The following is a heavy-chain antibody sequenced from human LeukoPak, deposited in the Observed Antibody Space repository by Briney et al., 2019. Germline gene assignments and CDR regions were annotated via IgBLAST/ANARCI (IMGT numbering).Heavy chain of an antibody. V-gene: IGHV1-18*01. CDR2: ISVYNGNT. CDR3: ARGWDSSSSSGVWAWIDT. J-gene: IGHJ5*02. CDR1: GYTFTNYT. D-gene: IGHD6-13*01. Sequence: ASVTVSCTASGYTFTNYTINWVRQAPGQGLEWMGWISVYNGNTEYAERFQGRVTLTTDTFTTTAFMELRSLKSDDTAVYYCARGWDSSSSSGVWAWIDTWGQGTLVTVSS.